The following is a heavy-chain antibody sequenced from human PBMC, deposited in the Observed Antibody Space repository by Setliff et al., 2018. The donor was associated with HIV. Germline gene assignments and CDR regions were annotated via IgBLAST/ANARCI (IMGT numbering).Heavy chain of an antibody. CDR3: ARGGSYIDY. V-gene: IGHV3-11*04. D-gene: IGHD1-26*01. J-gene: IGHJ4*02. Sequence: GGSLRLSCAASGFTFSDYYMNWVPQAPGKGLEWVSSISSSSTIYYADSVKGRFTISRDNAKNSLYLQMNSLRAEDTAVYYCARGGSYIDYWGQGTLVTVSS. CDR2: ISSSSTI. CDR1: GFTFSDYY.